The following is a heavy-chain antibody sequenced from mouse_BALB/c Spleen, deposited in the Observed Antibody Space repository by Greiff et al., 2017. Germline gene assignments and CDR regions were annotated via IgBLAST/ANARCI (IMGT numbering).Heavy chain of an antibody. CDR3: TRYDRYYAMDY. CDR2: IRLKSNNYAT. Sequence: EVQVVESGGGLVQPGGSMKLSCVASGFTFSNYWMNWVRQSPEKGLEWVAEIRLKSNNYATHYAESVKGRFTISRDDSKSSVYLQMNNLRAEDTGIYYCTRYDRYYAMDYWGQGTSVTVSS. J-gene: IGHJ4*01. V-gene: IGHV6-6*02. CDR1: GFTFSNYW. D-gene: IGHD2-12*01.